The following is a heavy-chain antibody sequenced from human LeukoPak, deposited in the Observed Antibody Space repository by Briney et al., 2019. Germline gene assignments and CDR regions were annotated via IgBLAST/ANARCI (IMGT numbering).Heavy chain of an antibody. D-gene: IGHD3-10*01. J-gene: IGHJ5*02. Sequence: PSETLSLTCTVSGVSISGYYWSWIRQPPGKGLEWIGYLYYSGSTNYNPSLKSRVTISVDTSKNQFSLKLSSVTAADTAVYYCARDEDSAYGSGSYLSWGQGTLVTVSS. CDR2: LYYSGST. CDR3: ARDEDSAYGSGSYLS. CDR1: GVSISGYY. V-gene: IGHV4-59*01.